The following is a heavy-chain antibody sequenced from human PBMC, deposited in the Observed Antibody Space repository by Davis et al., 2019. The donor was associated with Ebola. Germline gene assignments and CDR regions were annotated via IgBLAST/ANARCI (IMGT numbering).Heavy chain of an antibody. CDR2: INHSGST. CDR3: ARVGDGYNIGMDV. Sequence: PSETLSLTCTVSGGSVSSGSYYWSWIRQPPGKGLEWIGEINHSGSTNYNPSLKSRVTISVDTSKNQFSLKLSSVTAADTAVYYCARVGDGYNIGMDVWGQGTLVTVSS. CDR1: GGSVSSGSYY. V-gene: IGHV4-39*07. J-gene: IGHJ4*02. D-gene: IGHD5-24*01.